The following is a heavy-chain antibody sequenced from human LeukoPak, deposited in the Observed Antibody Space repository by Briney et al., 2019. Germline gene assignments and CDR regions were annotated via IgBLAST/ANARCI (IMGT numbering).Heavy chain of an antibody. D-gene: IGHD3-10*01. CDR1: GFTFSSYS. CDR2: ISSSSSYI. V-gene: IGHV3-21*01. Sequence: GGSLRLSCAASGFTFSSYSMNWVRQAPGKGLEWVSSISSSSSYIYYADSVKGRFTISRDNAKNSLYLQMNSLRAEDTAVYYCAREGYYYGSGPDYWGQGTLVTVSS. J-gene: IGHJ4*02. CDR3: AREGYYYGSGPDY.